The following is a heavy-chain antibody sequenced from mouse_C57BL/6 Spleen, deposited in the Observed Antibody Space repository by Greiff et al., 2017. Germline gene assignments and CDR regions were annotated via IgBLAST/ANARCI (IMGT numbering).Heavy chain of an antibody. CDR3: ARKGDSSGPFAY. J-gene: IGHJ3*01. CDR1: GFTFSSYG. D-gene: IGHD3-2*02. Sequence: EVKLMESGGDLVKPGGSLKLSCAASGFTFSSYGMSWVRQTPDKRLEWVATISSGGSYTYYPDSVKGRFTISRDNAKNTLYLQMSSLKSEDTAMDYWARKGDSSGPFAYWGQGTLVTVSA. CDR2: ISSGGSYT. V-gene: IGHV5-6*01.